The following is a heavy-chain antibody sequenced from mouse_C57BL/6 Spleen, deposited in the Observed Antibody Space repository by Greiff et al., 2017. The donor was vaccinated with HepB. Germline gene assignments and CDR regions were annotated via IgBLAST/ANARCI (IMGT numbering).Heavy chain of an antibody. D-gene: IGHD2-2*01. Sequence: EVMLVESGGGLVKPGGSLKLSCAASGFTFSSYTMSWVRQTPEKRLEWVATISGGGGNTYYPDSVKGRFTISRDNAKNTLYLQMSSLRSEDTALYYCARPLYYGYDSYYAMDYWGQGTSVTVSS. CDR2: ISGGGGNT. CDR3: ARPLYYGYDSYYAMDY. J-gene: IGHJ4*01. V-gene: IGHV5-9*01. CDR1: GFTFSSYT.